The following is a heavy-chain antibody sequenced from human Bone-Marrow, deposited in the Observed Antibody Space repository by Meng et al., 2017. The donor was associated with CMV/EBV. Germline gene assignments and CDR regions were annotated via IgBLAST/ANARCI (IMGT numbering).Heavy chain of an antibody. Sequence: GALRLSCAVYGGSFSGYYWSWIRQPPGKGLEWIGGINHSGSTNYNPSVKSRVTISVDTSKNQFSLKLSSVTAADTAVYYCAKIIAGWFGDCRYGMDVWGQGTTVTVSS. CDR3: AKIIAGWFGDCRYGMDV. CDR1: GGSFSGYY. D-gene: IGHD3-10*01. CDR2: INHSGST. J-gene: IGHJ6*01. V-gene: IGHV4-34*01.